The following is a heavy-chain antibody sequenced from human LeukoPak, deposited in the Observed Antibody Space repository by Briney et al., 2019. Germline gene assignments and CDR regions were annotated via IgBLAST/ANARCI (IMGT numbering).Heavy chain of an antibody. D-gene: IGHD3-10*01. CDR1: GGSISSSSYY. V-gene: IGHV4-39*07. CDR3: ARYENYYGSGRRGFDY. Sequence: SETLSLTCTVSGGSISSSSYYWGWIRQPPGKGLEWIGSIYYSGSTYYNPSLKSRVTISVDTSKNQFSLKLSSVTAADTAVYYCARYENYYGSGRRGFDYWGQGTLVTVSS. J-gene: IGHJ4*02. CDR2: IYYSGST.